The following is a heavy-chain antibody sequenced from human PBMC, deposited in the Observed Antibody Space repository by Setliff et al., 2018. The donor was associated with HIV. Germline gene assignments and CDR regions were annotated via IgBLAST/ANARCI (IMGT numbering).Heavy chain of an antibody. D-gene: IGHD3-9*01. V-gene: IGHV3-7*03. J-gene: IGHJ4*02. CDR1: GFTFSNYW. CDR2: INQDGSEK. CDR3: AKDIGGGAGYYNY. Sequence: GESLKISCTASGFTFSNYWMSWVRQAPGKGLEWVANINQDGSEKYYADSVKGRFTISRDNAKNSLYLQMNSLRAEDTALYYCAKDIGGGAGYYNYWGQGTLVTVSS.